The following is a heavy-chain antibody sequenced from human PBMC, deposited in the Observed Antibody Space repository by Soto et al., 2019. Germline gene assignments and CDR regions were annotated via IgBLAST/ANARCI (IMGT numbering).Heavy chain of an antibody. D-gene: IGHD3-16*01. CDR3: ARDGGTDGMDV. V-gene: IGHV4-59*01. CDR2: IYYSGST. J-gene: IGHJ6*02. CDR1: GGSISSYY. Sequence: QVQLQESGPGLVKPSETLSLTCTVSGGSISSYYWNWIRQPPGKGLEWIGYIYYSGSTNYNPSLKSRVTLSVDTSKNQFSLQLSSVTAADTAVYYCARDGGTDGMDVWGQGTTVTVSS.